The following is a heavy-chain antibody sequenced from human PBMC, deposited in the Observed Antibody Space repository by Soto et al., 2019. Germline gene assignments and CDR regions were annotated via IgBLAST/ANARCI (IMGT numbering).Heavy chain of an antibody. Sequence: PSETLSLTCTVSYGSISVINFFLGLFRQPPGKGLGWIGNIYYSGTAYFNPSLWTRVTFPVDTSKNQFSLTLYSVTEAGTAVYYCARNKGRHIDLWGQGILVTVS. J-gene: IGHJ4*02. CDR1: YGSISVINFF. CDR2: IYYSGTA. V-gene: IGHV4-39*01. CDR3: ARNKGRHIDL.